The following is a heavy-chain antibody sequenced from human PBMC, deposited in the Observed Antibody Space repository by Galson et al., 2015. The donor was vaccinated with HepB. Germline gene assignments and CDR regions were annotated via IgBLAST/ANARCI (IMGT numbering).Heavy chain of an antibody. CDR1: GGSISSSSYY. CDR2: IYYSGST. V-gene: IGHV4-39*01. CDR3: ARCRLSDWNDDGAGPGWFDP. J-gene: IGHJ5*02. D-gene: IGHD1-1*01. Sequence: LTCTVSGGSISSSSYYWGWIRQPPGKGLEWIGSIYYSGSTYYNPSLKSRVTISVDTSKNQFSLKLSSVTAADTAVYYCARCRLSDWNDDGAGPGWFDPWGQGTLVTVSS.